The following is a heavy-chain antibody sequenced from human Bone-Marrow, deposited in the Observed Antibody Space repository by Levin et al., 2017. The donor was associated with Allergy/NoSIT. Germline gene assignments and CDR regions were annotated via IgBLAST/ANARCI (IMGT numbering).Heavy chain of an antibody. CDR3: TTDRGVVVPAAVRVDY. CDR2: IKSKTDGGTT. V-gene: IGHV3-15*01. CDR1: GFTFSNAW. Sequence: GESLKISCAASGFTFSNAWMSWVRQAPGKGLEWVGRIKSKTDGGTTDYAAPVKGRFTISRDDSKNTLYLQMNSLKTEDTAVYYCTTDRGVVVPAAVRVDYWGQGTLVTVSS. J-gene: IGHJ4*02. D-gene: IGHD2-2*02.